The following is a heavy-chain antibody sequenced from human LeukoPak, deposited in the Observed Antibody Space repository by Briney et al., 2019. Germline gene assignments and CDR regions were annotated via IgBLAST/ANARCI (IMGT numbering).Heavy chain of an antibody. CDR2: IYYSGIT. CDR3: ARHNSGCVDAFDI. Sequence: PSETLSLTCIVSVGSISNDYWSWIRQPPGEGLEWIGYIYYSGITNYKPSLKSRVTISMDTSKNQFSLKLSSMTAADTAVYYCARHNSGCVDAFDIWGRGIMTTVSS. CDR1: VGSISNDY. V-gene: IGHV4-59*08. D-gene: IGHD6-19*01. J-gene: IGHJ3*02.